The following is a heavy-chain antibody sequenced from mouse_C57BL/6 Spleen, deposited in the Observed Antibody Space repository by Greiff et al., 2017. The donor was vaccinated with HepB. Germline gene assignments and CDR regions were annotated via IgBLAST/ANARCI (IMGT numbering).Heavy chain of an antibody. CDR3: CIYEDRVLDY. Sequence: QVQLQQSGAELVRPGASVKLSCKASGYTFTDYYINWVKQRPGQGLEWIARIYPGSGNTYYNEKFKSKATLNAEKSSSTAYMQLSSLTSEVSAVYVCCIYEDRVLDYWGQGITRTV. D-gene: IGHD1-1*01. CDR1: GYTFTDYY. V-gene: IGHV1-76*01. J-gene: IGHJ2*01. CDR2: IYPGSGNT.